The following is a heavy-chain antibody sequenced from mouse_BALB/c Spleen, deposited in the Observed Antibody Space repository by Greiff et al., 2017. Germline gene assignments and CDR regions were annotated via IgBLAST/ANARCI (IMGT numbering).Heavy chain of an antibody. Sequence: EVKLVESGGGLVKPGGSLKLSCAASGFTFSDYYMYWVRQTPEKRLEWVATISDGGSYTYYPDSVKGRFTISRDNAKNNLYLQMSSLKSEDTAMCYCARGSGDAMDYWGQGTSVTVSS. CDR1: GFTFSDYY. CDR2: ISDGGSYT. V-gene: IGHV5-4*02. J-gene: IGHJ4*01. CDR3: ARGSGDAMDY.